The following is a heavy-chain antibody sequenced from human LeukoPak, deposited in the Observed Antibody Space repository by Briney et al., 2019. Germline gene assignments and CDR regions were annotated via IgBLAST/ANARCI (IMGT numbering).Heavy chain of an antibody. CDR1: RFTFNSYG. D-gene: IGHD3-10*02. J-gene: IGHJ6*04. CDR2: ISSSGSTI. Sequence: GGSLRLSCAASRFTFNSYGMSWVRQAPGKGLEWVSYISSSGSTIYYADSVKGRFTISRDNAKNSLYLQMNSLRAEDTAVYYCAELGITMIGGVWGKGTTVTISS. CDR3: AELGITMIGGV. V-gene: IGHV3-48*04.